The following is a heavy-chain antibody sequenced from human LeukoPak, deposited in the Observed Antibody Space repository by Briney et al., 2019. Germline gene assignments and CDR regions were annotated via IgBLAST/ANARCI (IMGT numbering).Heavy chain of an antibody. CDR2: IYYSGST. J-gene: IGHJ5*02. D-gene: IGHD5-18*01. CDR3: ARGIQLWLSNWFDP. V-gene: IGHV4-39*01. Sequence: PSETLSLXCTVSGGSISSSSYYWGWIRQPPGKGLEWIGSIYYSGSTYYNPSLKSRVTISVDTSKNQFSLKLSSVTAADTAVYYCARGIQLWLSNWFDPWGQGTLVTVSS. CDR1: GGSISSSSYY.